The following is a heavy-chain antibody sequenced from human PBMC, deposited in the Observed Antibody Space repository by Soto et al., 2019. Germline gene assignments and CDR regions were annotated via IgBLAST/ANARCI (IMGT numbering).Heavy chain of an antibody. Sequence: ASVKVSCKASGYTFTSYGLSWVRQAPGQGLEWMGWISAYNGNKNYAQKLQGRVTMTTDTSTSTAYMELRSLRSDDTAVYYCARGLALIAVACTYYFDYWGQGTLVTVYS. D-gene: IGHD6-19*01. CDR3: ARGLALIAVACTYYFDY. CDR1: GYTFTSYG. J-gene: IGHJ4*02. CDR2: ISAYNGNK. V-gene: IGHV1-18*01.